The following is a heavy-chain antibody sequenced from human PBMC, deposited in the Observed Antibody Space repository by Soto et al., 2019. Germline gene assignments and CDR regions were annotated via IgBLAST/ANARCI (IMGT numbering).Heavy chain of an antibody. J-gene: IGHJ1*01. Sequence: EVQLVESGGGLVKPGGSLRLSCVASGLTFSDALVNWVRQPPGKGLEWVGRILTKADGGATDFAAPVLGRFTLSRDDSRNTLYLQMNSLKPDDTGTYYCTTGTAGWLFWGQGTLVTVSS. CDR2: ILTKADGGAT. D-gene: IGHD3-9*01. CDR1: GLTFSDAL. CDR3: TTGTAGWLF. V-gene: IGHV3-15*01.